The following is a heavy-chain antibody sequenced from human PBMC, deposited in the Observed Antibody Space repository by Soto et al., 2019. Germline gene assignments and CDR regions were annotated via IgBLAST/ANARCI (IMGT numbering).Heavy chain of an antibody. V-gene: IGHV3-21*01. D-gene: IGHD2-15*01. J-gene: IGHJ3*02. CDR3: ARAKAVVAATPGAFDI. CDR2: ISSSSSYI. Sequence: PGGSLRLSCAASGFTFSSYSMNWVRQSPGKGLEWVSSISSSSSYIYYADSVKGRFTISGDNAKNSLYLQMNSLRAEDTAVYYCARAKAVVAATPGAFDIWGQGTMVTVSS. CDR1: GFTFSSYS.